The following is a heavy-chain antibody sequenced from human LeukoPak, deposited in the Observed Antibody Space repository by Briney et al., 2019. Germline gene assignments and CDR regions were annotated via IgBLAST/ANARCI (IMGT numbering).Heavy chain of an antibody. D-gene: IGHD6-13*01. CDR1: GDSINSFY. Sequence: PSETLSLTCTVSGDSINSFYWSWIRQPAGKGLEWIGRIYSSGSTIYSPSLKSRVTMSVDTSKNQFSLKMSSVTAADTAVYYCARDVVAAAGSFDYWGQGTQVTVSS. V-gene: IGHV4-4*07. CDR2: IYSSGST. CDR3: ARDVVAAAGSFDY. J-gene: IGHJ4*02.